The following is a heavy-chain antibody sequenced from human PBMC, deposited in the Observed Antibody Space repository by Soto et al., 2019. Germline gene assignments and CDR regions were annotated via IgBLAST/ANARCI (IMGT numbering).Heavy chain of an antibody. CDR3: ATSYGSGYRAFDY. J-gene: IGHJ4*02. V-gene: IGHV1-69*02. CDR2: INPILSMS. Sequence: QVQLVQAGVEVKRPGSSVKVSYKASGDTFAFHSINWVRQAPGLGLEWMGRINPILSMSNYAQRFQGRVTMTADKSTSTAYMVLSSLRSEDTAIYYCATSYGSGYRAFDYWGQGALVTVSS. D-gene: IGHD3-10*01. CDR1: GDTFAFHS.